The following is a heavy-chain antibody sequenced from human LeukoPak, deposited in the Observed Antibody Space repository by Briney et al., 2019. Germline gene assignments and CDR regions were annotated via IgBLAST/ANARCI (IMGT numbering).Heavy chain of an antibody. D-gene: IGHD2-2*01. Sequence: PGGSLRLSCAASGFTFSDYYMNWIRQAPGKGLEWIASMRSSGSTIKYADSVKGRFTISRDNSKNTMYLQMNSLNAEDTAVYYCAKDEVVPGYYYTDVWGRGTTVTISS. J-gene: IGHJ6*03. CDR3: AKDEVVPGYYYTDV. CDR2: MRSSGSTI. CDR1: GFTFSDYY. V-gene: IGHV3-11*04.